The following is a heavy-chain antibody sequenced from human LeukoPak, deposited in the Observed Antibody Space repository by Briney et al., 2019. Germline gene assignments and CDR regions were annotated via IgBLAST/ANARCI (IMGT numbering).Heavy chain of an antibody. CDR1: GFTVSNNY. CDR2: ISWNSGSI. D-gene: IGHD3-9*01. Sequence: GGSLRLSCAASGFTVSNNYMTWVRQAPGKGLEWVSGISWNSGSIGYADSVKGRFTISRDNAKNSLYLQMNSLRAEDTALYYCAKDSSYDILTGYHAYWGQGTLVTVSS. CDR3: AKDSSYDILTGYHAY. V-gene: IGHV3-9*01. J-gene: IGHJ4*02.